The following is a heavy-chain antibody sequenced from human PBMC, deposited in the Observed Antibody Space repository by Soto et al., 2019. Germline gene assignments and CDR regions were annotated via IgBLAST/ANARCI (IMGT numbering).Heavy chain of an antibody. Sequence: SETLSLTCTVSCGSINTFYWSWVRQPAGKGLEWIGRIFSSGSTSFNPSLESRVAMSVDTSKNHLSLNLSSVTAADMAVYYCAREGSYSAYNFAHGIQLWSFDFWGQGALVTVSS. V-gene: IGHV4-4*07. CDR2: IFSSGST. J-gene: IGHJ4*02. CDR1: CGSINTFY. CDR3: AREGSYSAYNFAHGIQLWSFDF. D-gene: IGHD5-12*01.